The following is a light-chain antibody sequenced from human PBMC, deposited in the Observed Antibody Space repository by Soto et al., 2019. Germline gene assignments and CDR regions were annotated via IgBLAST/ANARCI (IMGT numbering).Light chain of an antibody. CDR1: SSNIGRNT. V-gene: IGLV1-44*01. CDR3: AAWDDHLNGWV. J-gene: IGLJ3*02. Sequence: QSVLTQPPSASGTPGQRVTISCSGSSSNIGRNTVNWYQQLPGMAPKLLIYINNHRPSGVPDRLSGSKSGTSAYLAISGLQSEDEADYYCAAWDDHLNGWVFGGGTKVTVL. CDR2: INN.